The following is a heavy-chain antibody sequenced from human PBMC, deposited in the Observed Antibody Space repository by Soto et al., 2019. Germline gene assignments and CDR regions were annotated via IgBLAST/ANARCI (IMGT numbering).Heavy chain of an antibody. D-gene: IGHD3-16*01. Sequence: QVQLVQSGXXXXXXGSSVKVSCKASGGTFSSYAISWVRQAPGQGLEWMGGIIPIFGTANYAQKFQGRVTITADESTSTAYMELSSLRSEDTAVYYCAGRLDVSGSPLDYWGQGTLVTVSS. V-gene: IGHV1-69*12. CDR1: GGTFSSYA. CDR3: AGRLDVSGSPLDY. CDR2: IIPIFGTA. J-gene: IGHJ4*02.